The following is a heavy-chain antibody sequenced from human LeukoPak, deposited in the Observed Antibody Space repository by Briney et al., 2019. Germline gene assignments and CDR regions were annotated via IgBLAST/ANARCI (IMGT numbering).Heavy chain of an antibody. J-gene: IGHJ6*03. CDR1: GFTFSSYA. Sequence: GGSLRLSCAASGFTFSSYAMSWVRQAPGKGLEWVSAISGSGGSTYYADSVKGRFTISRDNAKNSLYLQMNSLRAEDTAVNYCARGGQPYYYYYMDVWGKGTTVTVSS. CDR3: ARGGQPYYYYYMDV. V-gene: IGHV3-23*01. CDR2: ISGSGGST.